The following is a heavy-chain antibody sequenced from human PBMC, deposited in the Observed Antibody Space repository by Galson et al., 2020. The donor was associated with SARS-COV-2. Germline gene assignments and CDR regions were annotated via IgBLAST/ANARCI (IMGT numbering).Heavy chain of an antibody. V-gene: IGHV2-70*11. D-gene: IGHD3-16*01. J-gene: IGHJ3*02. CDR2: IDWDDDK. Sequence: SGPTLEKPTHNLTLTCPSSGFSHTARAMYMAWLRQPPGQALEWLARIDWDDDKYYKTSLKTRLTSSKDTSKNQVVLTMTNMGPSDTDTYYCARISSDYTTCDTWGQGTTVSVSS. CDR1: GFSHTARAMY. CDR3: ARISSDYTTCDT.